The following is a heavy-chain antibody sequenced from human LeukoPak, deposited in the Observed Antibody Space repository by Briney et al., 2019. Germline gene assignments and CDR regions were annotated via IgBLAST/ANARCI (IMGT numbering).Heavy chain of an antibody. J-gene: IGHJ6*03. CDR1: GGSISSYY. CDR2: IYTSGST. V-gene: IGHV4-4*07. Sequence: SETLSLTCTVSGGSISSYYWSWIRQPAGKGLEWIGRIYTSGSTNYNPSLKSRVTMSVDTSKNQFSLKLSSVTAADTAVYYCARRMGRRFGERYYYYHYMDVWGKGTTVTISS. D-gene: IGHD3-10*01. CDR3: ARRMGRRFGERYYYYHYMDV.